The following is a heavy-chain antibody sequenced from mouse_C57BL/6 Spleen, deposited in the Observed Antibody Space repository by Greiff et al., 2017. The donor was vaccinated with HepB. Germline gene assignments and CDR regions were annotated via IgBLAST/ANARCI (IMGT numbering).Heavy chain of an antibody. CDR3: AFYYYAMDY. V-gene: IGHV3-6*01. CDR1: GYSITSGYY. J-gene: IGHJ4*01. Sequence: EVQLQESGPGLVKPSPSLSLTCSVTGYSITSGYYWNWIRQFPGNKLEWMGYISYDGSNNYNPSLKNRISITRDTSKNQFFLKLNSVTTEDTATYYCAFYYYAMDYWGQGTSVTVSS. CDR2: ISYDGSN.